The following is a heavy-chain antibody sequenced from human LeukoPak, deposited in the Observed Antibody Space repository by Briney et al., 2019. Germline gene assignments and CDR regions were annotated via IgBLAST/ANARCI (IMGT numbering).Heavy chain of an antibody. CDR1: GGSISSYY. J-gene: IGHJ2*01. Sequence: PSETLSLTCTVSGGSISSYYWSWIRQPPGKGLEWIGYIYYSGSSHYNPSLKSRVTISVDTSKNQFSLKLSSVTAADTAVYYCARVYYDYVWGSYRADPPIWYFDLWGRGTLVTVSS. D-gene: IGHD3-16*02. CDR2: IYYSGSS. CDR3: ARVYYDYVWGSYRADPPIWYFDL. V-gene: IGHV4-59*12.